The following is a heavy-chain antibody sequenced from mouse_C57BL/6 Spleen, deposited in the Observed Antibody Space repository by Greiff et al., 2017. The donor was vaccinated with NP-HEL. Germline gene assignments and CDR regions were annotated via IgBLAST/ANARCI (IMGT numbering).Heavy chain of an antibody. CDR3: AREDDYDGGFAY. V-gene: IGHV1-66*01. D-gene: IGHD2-4*01. CDR1: GYSFTSYY. CDR2: IYPGSGNT. J-gene: IGHJ3*01. Sequence: QVQLQQSGPELVKPGASVKISCKASGYSFTSYYIHWVKQRPGQGLEWIGWIYPGSGNTKYNEKFKGKATLTADTSSSTAYMQLSSLTSEDSAVYYCAREDDYDGGFAYWGQGTLVTVSA.